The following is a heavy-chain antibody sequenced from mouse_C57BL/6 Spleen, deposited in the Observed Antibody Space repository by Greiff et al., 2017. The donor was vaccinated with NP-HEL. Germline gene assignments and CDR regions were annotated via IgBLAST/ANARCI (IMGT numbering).Heavy chain of an antibody. V-gene: IGHV1-80*01. J-gene: IGHJ3*01. D-gene: IGHD3-2*02. CDR1: GYAFSSYW. CDR3: ARSSSGYAWFAY. Sequence: VQLQQSGAELVKPGASVKISCKASGYAFSSYWMNWVKQRPGKGLEWIGQIYPGDGDTNYNGKFKGKATLTADKSSSTAYMQLSSLTSEDSAVYFCARSSSGYAWFAYWGQGTLVTVSA. CDR2: IYPGDGDT.